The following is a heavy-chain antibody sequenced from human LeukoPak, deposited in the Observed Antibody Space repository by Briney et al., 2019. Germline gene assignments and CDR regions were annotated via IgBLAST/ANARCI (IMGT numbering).Heavy chain of an antibody. D-gene: IGHD5-24*01. CDR1: GLTFSSYA. Sequence: PGGSLRLSCAASGLTFSSYAMHWVRQAPGKGLEWVAVISYDGSNKYYADSVKGRFTISRDNSKNTLYLQMNSLRAEDTAVYYCARDKKGLDGYKLRSDAFDIWGQGTMVTVSS. CDR3: ARDKKGLDGYKLRSDAFDI. V-gene: IGHV3-30-3*01. J-gene: IGHJ3*02. CDR2: ISYDGSNK.